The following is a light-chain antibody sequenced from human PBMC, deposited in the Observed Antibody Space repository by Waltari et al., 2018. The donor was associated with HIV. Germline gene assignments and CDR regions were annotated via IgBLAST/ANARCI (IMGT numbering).Light chain of an antibody. CDR1: QGIRSY. CDR3: QQYNTYEYT. V-gene: IGKV1-9*01. CDR2: AAS. Sequence: DIQLTQSPSFLSASVGDTVTITCRASQGIRSYLAWYQQKPGKAPNLLIYAASTLQSGVPLRFSGSGSGTEFTLTISSLRPEDLATYYCQQYNTYEYTFGQGTRLEIK. J-gene: IGKJ2*01.